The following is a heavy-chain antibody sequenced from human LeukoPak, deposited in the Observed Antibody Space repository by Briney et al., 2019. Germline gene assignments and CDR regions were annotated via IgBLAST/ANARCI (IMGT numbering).Heavy chain of an antibody. V-gene: IGHV4-4*07. CDR3: AREVEGIAAALFWFDP. D-gene: IGHD6-13*01. CDR2: INTSGST. CDR1: GVSISSYY. Sequence: PSETLSLTCTVSGVSISSYYWSWIRQPAGKGLEWIGRINTSGSTKYNPSLKSRVTMSVDTSNNQFSLKLSSVTAADTAVYYCAREVEGIAAALFWFDPWGQGTLVTVSS. J-gene: IGHJ5*02.